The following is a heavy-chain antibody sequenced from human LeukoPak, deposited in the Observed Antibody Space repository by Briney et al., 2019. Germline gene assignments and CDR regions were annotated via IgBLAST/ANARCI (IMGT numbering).Heavy chain of an antibody. J-gene: IGHJ6*02. CDR1: GGSISSYY. CDR2: IYYSGST. CDR3: ARAGGRYCSGGSCFLGPYYYYYGMDV. V-gene: IGHV4-59*01. Sequence: SETLSLTCTVSGGSISSYYWSWIRQPPGQGLEWIGYIYYSGSTNYNPSLKSRVTISVDTSKNQFSLKLSSVTAADTAVYYCARAGGRYCSGGSCFLGPYYYYYGMDVWGQGTTVTVSS. D-gene: IGHD2-15*01.